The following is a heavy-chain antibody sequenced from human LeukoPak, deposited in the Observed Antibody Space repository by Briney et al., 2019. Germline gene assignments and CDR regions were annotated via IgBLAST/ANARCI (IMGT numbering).Heavy chain of an antibody. Sequence: SETLSLTCAVYGGSFSGYYWSWIRQPPGKGLEWIGEINHSGSTNYNPSLKSRVTISVDTSKNQFSLKLSSVTAADTAVYYCARLWKIVVVPAAMRPRRQNYWYFDLWGRGTLVTVSS. CDR2: INHSGST. CDR1: GGSFSGYY. D-gene: IGHD2-2*01. CDR3: ARLWKIVVVPAAMRPRRQNYWYFDL. V-gene: IGHV4-34*01. J-gene: IGHJ2*01.